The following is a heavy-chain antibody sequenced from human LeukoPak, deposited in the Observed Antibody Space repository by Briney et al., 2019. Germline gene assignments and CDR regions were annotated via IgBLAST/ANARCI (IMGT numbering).Heavy chain of an antibody. D-gene: IGHD6-13*01. CDR2: MNPNSGNT. CDR3: ARSGAGAGRLSFWFDP. CDR1: VYTFTIYD. V-gene: IGHV1-8*01. J-gene: IGHJ5*02. Sequence: GASVKVSCKSSVYTFTIYDINWVRQATGQRLERMGGMNPNSGNTGDTQKFPGRVTLTMNSSITTTYMALSSLRSEDTAVYYCARSGAGAGRLSFWFDPWGQGTLVTVSS.